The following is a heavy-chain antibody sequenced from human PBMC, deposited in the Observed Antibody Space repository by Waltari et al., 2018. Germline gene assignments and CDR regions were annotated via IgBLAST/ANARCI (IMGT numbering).Heavy chain of an antibody. V-gene: IGHV4-59*11. D-gene: IGHD3-16*02. J-gene: IGHJ4*02. CDR1: GGSISSHY. Sequence: QVQLQESGPGLVKPSETLSLTCTVSGGSISSHYWSWIRQPPGKGLEWIGYIYYSGSTNYNPSLKSRVTMTRNTSISTAYMELSSLRSEDTAVYYCARGSGYVWGSYRSPFDYWGQGTLVTVSS. CDR3: ARGSGYVWGSYRSPFDY. CDR2: IYYSGST.